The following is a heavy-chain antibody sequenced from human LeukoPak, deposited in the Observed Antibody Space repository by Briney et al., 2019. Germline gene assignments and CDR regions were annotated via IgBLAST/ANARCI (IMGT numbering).Heavy chain of an antibody. CDR2: INHSGST. CDR1: GGSFSGYY. V-gene: IGHV4-34*01. CDR3: ARTRKVQPEFDL. J-gene: IGHJ2*01. Sequence: PSETLSLTCAVYGGSFSGYYWSWIRQPPGKGLEWIGEINHSGSTNYNPSLKSRVTISVDTSKNQFSLKLSSVTAADTAVYYCARTRKVQPEFDLWGRGTLVTVSS.